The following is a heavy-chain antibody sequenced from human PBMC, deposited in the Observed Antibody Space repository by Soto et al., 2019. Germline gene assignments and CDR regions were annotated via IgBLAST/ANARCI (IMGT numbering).Heavy chain of an antibody. D-gene: IGHD2-15*01. CDR2: IWYDGSNK. J-gene: IGHJ4*02. CDR1: GFTFSSYG. CDR3: ARDGCSGGSCSSVGY. Sequence: QVQLVESGGGVVQPGRSLRLSCAAPGFTFSSYGMHWVRQAPGKGLEWGAVIWYDGSNKYYADSVKGRCTISRDNSKNPPDLRMTTLRAGETPVYYCARDGCSGGSCSSVGYWGQGTRVTVSS. V-gene: IGHV3-33*01.